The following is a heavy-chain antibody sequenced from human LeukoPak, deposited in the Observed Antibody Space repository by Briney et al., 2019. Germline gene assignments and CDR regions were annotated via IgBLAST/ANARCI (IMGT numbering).Heavy chain of an antibody. CDR3: VSEGGNQHGDFQG. CDR1: GFTLEDYV. CDR2: ISWKSNDI. D-gene: IGHD4-23*01. V-gene: IGHV3-9*01. J-gene: IGHJ1*01. Sequence: GGSLRLSCAGSGFTLEDYVMQWVRQAPGKGLEWVSGISWKSNDIDYVDSVKGRFTISRDNAKNFLYLQMNSLRPEDTALYYCVSEGGNQHGDFQGWGQGTLVTVSS.